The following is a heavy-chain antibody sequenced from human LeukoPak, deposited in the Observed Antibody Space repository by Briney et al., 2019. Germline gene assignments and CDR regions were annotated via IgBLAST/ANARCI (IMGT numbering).Heavy chain of an antibody. CDR3: ARVRTYYYDSSGYPDY. CDR2: IDHDGINT. D-gene: IGHD3-22*01. V-gene: IGHV3-74*01. Sequence: GGSLRLSCAASGFTFSSYWMHWVRQAPGKGLVWVSRIDHDGINTNYADSVKGRFTISRDNAKNSLYLQMNSLRAEDTAVYYCARVRTYYYDSSGYPDYWGQGTLVTVSS. J-gene: IGHJ4*02. CDR1: GFTFSSYW.